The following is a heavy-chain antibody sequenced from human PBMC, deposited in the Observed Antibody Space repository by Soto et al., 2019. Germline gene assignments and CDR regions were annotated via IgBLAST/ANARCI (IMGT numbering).Heavy chain of an antibody. CDR2: IREDGGER. CDR1: GFMLSSYW. Sequence: GGSLRLSCAASGFMLSSYWMSWVRQAPGKGLEWVANIREDGGERYYVDSVEGRFTISRDNTKNSLYLQTSSLRVEDTAVYYCARGGHWWFELWGRGTLVTVSS. CDR3: ARGGHWWFEL. V-gene: IGHV3-7*05. D-gene: IGHD1-26*01. J-gene: IGHJ2*01.